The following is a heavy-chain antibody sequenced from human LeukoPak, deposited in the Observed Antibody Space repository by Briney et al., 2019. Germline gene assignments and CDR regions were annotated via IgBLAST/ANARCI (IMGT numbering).Heavy chain of an antibody. D-gene: IGHD6-19*01. Sequence: GGSLRLSCAASGFTFSSHGMHWVRQAPGKGLEWVAVISYDGSNKYYADSVKGRFTISRDNSKNTLYLQMNSLRAEDTAVYYCARDLSSGWQYYFDYWGQGTLVTVSS. J-gene: IGHJ4*02. CDR3: ARDLSSGWQYYFDY. CDR1: GFTFSSHG. CDR2: ISYDGSNK. V-gene: IGHV3-30*19.